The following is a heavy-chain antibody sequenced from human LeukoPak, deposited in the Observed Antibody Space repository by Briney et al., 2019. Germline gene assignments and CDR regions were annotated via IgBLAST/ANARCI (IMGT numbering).Heavy chain of an antibody. CDR3: ARQRSYCSDTSCYMALDY. Sequence: GESLKISCKGSGYSFTSYWIGWVRQMPGKGLEWMGIIYPGDSDTRYSPSFQGQVTISADKSISTASLQWSSLKASDTAMYYCARQRSYCSDTSCYMALDYWGQGTLVTVSS. J-gene: IGHJ4*02. V-gene: IGHV5-51*01. CDR2: IYPGDSDT. D-gene: IGHD2-2*02. CDR1: GYSFTSYW.